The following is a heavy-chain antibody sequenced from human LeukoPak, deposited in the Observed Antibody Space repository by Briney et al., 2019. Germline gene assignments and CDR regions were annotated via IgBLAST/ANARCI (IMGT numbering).Heavy chain of an antibody. J-gene: IGHJ6*02. Sequence: SETLSLTCTVSGGSISSGGYYWSWIRQHPGKGLEWIGYIYYSGSTYYNPSLKSRVTISVDTSKNQFSLKLSSVTAADTAVYDCASHSTYSYYGMDVWGQGTTVTVSS. CDR2: IYYSGST. D-gene: IGHD5/OR15-5a*01. CDR3: ASHSTYSYYGMDV. V-gene: IGHV4-31*03. CDR1: GGSISSGGYY.